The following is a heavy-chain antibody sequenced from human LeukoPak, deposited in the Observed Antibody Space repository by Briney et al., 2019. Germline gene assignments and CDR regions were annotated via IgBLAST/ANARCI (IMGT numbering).Heavy chain of an antibody. CDR3: AREEGTAMAPSYYYGMDV. Sequence: PGRSLRLSCAASGFTFSAYALHWVRQAPGKGLEWVSSISSSSYIYYADSVKGRFTISRDNAKNSLYLQMNSLRAEDTAVYYCAREEGTAMAPSYYYGMDVWGQGTTVTVSS. D-gene: IGHD5-18*01. V-gene: IGHV3-69-1*01. J-gene: IGHJ6*02. CDR1: GFTFSAYA. CDR2: ISSSSYI.